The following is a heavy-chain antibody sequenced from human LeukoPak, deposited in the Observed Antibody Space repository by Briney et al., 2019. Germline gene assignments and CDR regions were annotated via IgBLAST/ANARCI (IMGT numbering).Heavy chain of an antibody. J-gene: IGHJ4*02. V-gene: IGHV5-51*01. D-gene: IGHD3-22*01. CDR1: GYSFTSYW. CDR2: IYPGDSDT. Sequence: GESLKISCKGSGYSFTSYWIGCVRQMPGKGLEWMVIIYPGDSDTRYSPSFQGQVTISADKSISTAYLQWSSLKASDTAMYYCARQKRAYYYDSSGHTIDYWGQGTLVTVSS. CDR3: ARQKRAYYYDSSGHTIDY.